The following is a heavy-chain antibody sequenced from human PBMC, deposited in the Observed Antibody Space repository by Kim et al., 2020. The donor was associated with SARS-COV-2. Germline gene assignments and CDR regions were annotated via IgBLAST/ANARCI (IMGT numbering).Heavy chain of an antibody. CDR3: EEEESDIVVVPAAHRYPFCFDY. V-gene: IGHV3-23*03. CDR2: IYSGGSST. D-gene: IGHD2-2*01. Sequence: GGSLRLSCAASGFTFSSYAMSWVRQAPGKGLEWVSVIYSGGSSTYYADSVKGRFTISRDNSKNTLYLQMNSLIAEDTAVYYCEEEESDIVVVPAAHRYPFCFDYWGQGTLVTVSS. CDR1: GFTFSSYA. J-gene: IGHJ4*02.